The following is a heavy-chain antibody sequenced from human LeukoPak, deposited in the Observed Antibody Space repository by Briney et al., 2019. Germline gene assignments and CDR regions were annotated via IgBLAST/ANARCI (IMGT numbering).Heavy chain of an antibody. V-gene: IGHV4-59*01. CDR2: IYYSGST. Sequence: SETLSLTCAVYGGSFSGYYWSWIRQPPGKGLEWIGYIYYSGSTNYNPSLKSRVTISVDTSKNQFSLKLSSVTAADTAVYYCARGDYYGSGRLDAWGQGTMVTVSS. D-gene: IGHD3-10*01. CDR3: ARGDYYGSGRLDA. J-gene: IGHJ3*01. CDR1: GGSFSGYY.